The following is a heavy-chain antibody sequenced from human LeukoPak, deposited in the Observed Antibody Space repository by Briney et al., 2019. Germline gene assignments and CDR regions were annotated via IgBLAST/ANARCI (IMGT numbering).Heavy chain of an antibody. J-gene: IGHJ3*02. CDR3: ARDRVELGWGAFEI. D-gene: IGHD7-27*01. Sequence: YYSDSVKGRFTISRDSGTNSLYLQMNRLRAEDTAVYYCARDRVELGWGAFEIWGQGTMVTVSS. V-gene: IGHV3-48*04.